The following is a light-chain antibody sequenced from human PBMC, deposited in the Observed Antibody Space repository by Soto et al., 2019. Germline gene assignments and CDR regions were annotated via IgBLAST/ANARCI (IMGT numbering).Light chain of an antibody. V-gene: IGKV3-20*01. CDR2: AAS. Sequence: EIVLTQSPGTLSLSPGERATLSCRASQSVPSGQVDWYQQKLGRTPRLLIYAASSRATGVPDRFSGSGSGTDFTLTIDRLEPGDSAVYYCQQYGSTPPFTFGQGTKLEI. J-gene: IGKJ2*01. CDR3: QQYGSTPPFT. CDR1: QSVPSGQ.